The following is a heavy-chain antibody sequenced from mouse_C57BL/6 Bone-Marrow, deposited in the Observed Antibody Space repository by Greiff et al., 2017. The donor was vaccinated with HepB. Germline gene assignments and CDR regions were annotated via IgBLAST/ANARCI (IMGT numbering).Heavy chain of an antibody. V-gene: IGHV2-6*03. CDR1: GFSLTSYG. D-gene: IGHD2-3*01. J-gene: IGHJ4*01. Sequence: VKVVESGPGLVAPSQSLSITCTVSGFSLTSYGVHWVRQPPGKGLAWLVVIWSDGSTTYNSALKSRLSISKDNSKSQVFLKMNILQTDDTAMYYCARLRWRDYAMDYWGQGTSVTVSS. CDR2: IWSDGST. CDR3: ARLRWRDYAMDY.